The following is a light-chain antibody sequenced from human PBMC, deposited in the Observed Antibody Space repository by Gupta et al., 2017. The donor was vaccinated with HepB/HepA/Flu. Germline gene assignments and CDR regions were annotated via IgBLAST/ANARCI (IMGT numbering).Light chain of an antibody. CDR1: SSDVGGYNY. J-gene: IGLJ2*01. CDR2: DVS. Sequence: QSALTQPASVSGSPGPSITISCTGTSSDVGGYNYVSWYQQHPGKAPKLMIYDVSNRPSGVSNRFSGSKSGNTASLTISGLQAEDEADYYCSSYTSSSSYGVFGGGTKLTVL. V-gene: IGLV2-14*03. CDR3: SSYTSSSSYGV.